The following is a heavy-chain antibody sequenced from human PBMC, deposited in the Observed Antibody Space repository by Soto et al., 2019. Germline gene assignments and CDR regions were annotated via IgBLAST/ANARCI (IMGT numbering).Heavy chain of an antibody. CDR2: INPYNGNT. D-gene: IGHD3-22*01. Sequence: QVQLVQSGAEVRKPGASVKVSCKASGYTLTSNGFSWVRQAPGQGLEWMGWINPYNGNTNYAQKFQGRVTMTTDTSTNTAYMELRSLRSDDTAVYYCPRVLRNYHDRGSYEYWGQGNLVTVSS. CDR1: GYTLTSNG. J-gene: IGHJ4*02. CDR3: PRVLRNYHDRGSYEY. V-gene: IGHV1-18*04.